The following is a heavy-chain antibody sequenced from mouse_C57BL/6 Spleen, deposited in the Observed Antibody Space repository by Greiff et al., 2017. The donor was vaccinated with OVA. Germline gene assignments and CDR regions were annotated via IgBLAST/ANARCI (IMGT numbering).Heavy chain of an antibody. CDR2: IYPGDGDT. D-gene: IGHD1-1*01. V-gene: IGHV1-82*01. CDR3: ARCYYGSSYDFDY. J-gene: IGHJ2*01. CDR1: GYAFSSSW. Sequence: QVQLQQSGPELVKPGASVKISCKASGYAFSSSWMNWVKQRPGKGLEWIGRIYPGDGDTNYNGKFKGKATLTADKSSSTAYMQLSSLTSEDSAVYFCARCYYGSSYDFDYWGQGTTLTVSS.